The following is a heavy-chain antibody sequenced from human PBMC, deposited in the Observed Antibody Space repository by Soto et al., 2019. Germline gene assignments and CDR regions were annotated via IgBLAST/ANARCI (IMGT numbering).Heavy chain of an antibody. V-gene: IGHV3-23*01. CDR2: ISGSGGST. CDR3: AKHAVQEWLRFGYFDL. CDR1: GFTFSSYA. J-gene: IGHJ2*01. Sequence: EVQLLESGGGLVQPGGSLRLSCAASGFTFSSYAMSWVRQAPGKGLEWVSAISGSGGSTYYADSVKGRFTISRDNSKNTLYLQMNSLRAEDTAVYYCAKHAVQEWLRFGYFDLWGRGTLFTVSS. D-gene: IGHD5-12*01.